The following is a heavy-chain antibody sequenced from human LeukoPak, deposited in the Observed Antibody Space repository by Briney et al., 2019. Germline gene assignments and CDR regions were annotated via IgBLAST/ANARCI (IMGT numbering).Heavy chain of an antibody. CDR1: GFTFSSYA. J-gene: IGHJ4*02. D-gene: IGHD3-3*01. Sequence: GGSLRLSCAASGFTFSSYAMSWVHQAPGKGLEWVSAISGSGGSTYYADSVKGRFTISRDNSKNTLYLQMNSLRAEDTAVYYCAKSDFWSGYEYYFDYWGQGTLVTVSS. CDR3: AKSDFWSGYEYYFDY. CDR2: ISGSGGST. V-gene: IGHV3-23*01.